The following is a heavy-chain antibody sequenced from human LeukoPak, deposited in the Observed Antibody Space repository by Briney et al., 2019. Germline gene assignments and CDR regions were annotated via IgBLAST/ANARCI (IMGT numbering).Heavy chain of an antibody. V-gene: IGHV3-23*01. D-gene: IGHD2-15*01. CDR3: AKDMGYCSGGSCHFDY. J-gene: IGHJ4*02. CDR1: GFTFSSYA. CDR2: ISGSGGST. Sequence: QPGGSLRLSCAASGFTFSSYAMSWVRQAPGKGLEWVSGISGSGGSTYYADSVKGRFTISRDNSKNTLYLQMNSLRAEDTAVYYCAKDMGYCSGGSCHFDYWGQGTLVTVSS.